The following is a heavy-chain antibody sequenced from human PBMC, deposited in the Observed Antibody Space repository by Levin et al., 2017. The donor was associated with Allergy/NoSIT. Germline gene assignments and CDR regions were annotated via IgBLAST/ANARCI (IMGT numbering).Heavy chain of an antibody. V-gene: IGHV3-30*18. D-gene: IGHD6-13*01. CDR1: GFTFSSYD. CDR2: ISYDGSNK. J-gene: IGHJ4*02. Sequence: PGGSLRLSCAASGFTFSSYDMHWVRQAPGKGLEWLAVISYDGSNKNYADSVKGRFTISRDSSKNTLYLQMNSLRTEDTAFYFCAKEQGTWYSTNWSKRSYFDYWGQGTLVTVSS. CDR3: AKEQGTWYSTNWSKRSYFDY.